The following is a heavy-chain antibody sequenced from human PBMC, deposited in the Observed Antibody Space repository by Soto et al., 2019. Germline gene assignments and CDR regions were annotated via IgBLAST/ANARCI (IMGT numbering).Heavy chain of an antibody. Sequence: ASVKVSCKASGYTFTTYGIGWVRQAPGQGLEYMGWITVYNGNTNYAQKLQDRVTMTIDRSTSTAYMELRSLTSDDTAVYYCARDTGKYFDWSLSSYYGLDVRGQGNTVT. CDR1: GYTFTTYG. CDR3: ARDTGKYFDWSLSSYYGLDV. D-gene: IGHD3-9*01. CDR2: ITVYNGNT. V-gene: IGHV1-18*01. J-gene: IGHJ6*02.